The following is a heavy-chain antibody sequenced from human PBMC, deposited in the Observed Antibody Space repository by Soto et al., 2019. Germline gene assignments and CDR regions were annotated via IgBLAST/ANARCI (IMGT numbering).Heavy chain of an antibody. Sequence: PSETLSLTCTVSGGSISSGGYYWSWIRQHPGKGLEWIGYIYYSGSTYYNPSLKSRVTISVDTSKNQFSLKLSSVTAADTAVYYCAREGSHSAYNFAIGIQLWSFDRWGQGLPVTVSS. V-gene: IGHV4-31*03. D-gene: IGHD1-1*01. CDR2: IYYSGST. J-gene: IGHJ5*02. CDR1: GGSISSGGYY. CDR3: AREGSHSAYNFAIGIQLWSFDR.